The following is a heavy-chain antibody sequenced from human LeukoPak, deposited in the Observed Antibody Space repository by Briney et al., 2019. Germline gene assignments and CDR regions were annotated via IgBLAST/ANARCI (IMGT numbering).Heavy chain of an antibody. J-gene: IGHJ3*02. D-gene: IGHD2-8*02. CDR3: ARALPEVSDAFDI. V-gene: IGHV1-69*04. CDR2: IIPILGIA. CDR1: GGTFSSYA. Sequence: ASVKVSCKASGGTFSSYAISWVRQAPGQGLEWMGRIIPILGIANYAQKFQGRVTITADKSTSTAYMELSSLRSEDTAVYYCARALPEVSDAFDIWGQGTMVTVSS.